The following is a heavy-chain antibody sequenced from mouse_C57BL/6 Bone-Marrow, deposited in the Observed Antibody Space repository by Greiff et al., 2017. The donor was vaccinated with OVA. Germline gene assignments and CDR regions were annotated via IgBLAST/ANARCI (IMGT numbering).Heavy chain of an antibody. J-gene: IGHJ3*01. V-gene: IGHV5-4*01. CDR2: ISDGGSYT. D-gene: IGHD1-1*01. CDR3: ARDPPYYYGSSRFAY. CDR1: GFTFSSYA. Sequence: EVKLMESGGGLVKPGGSLKLSSAASGFTFSSYAMSWVRQTPEKRLEWVATISDGGSYTYYPDNVKGRFTISRDNAKNNLYLQMSHLKSEDTAMYYCARDPPYYYGSSRFAYWGQGTLVTVSA.